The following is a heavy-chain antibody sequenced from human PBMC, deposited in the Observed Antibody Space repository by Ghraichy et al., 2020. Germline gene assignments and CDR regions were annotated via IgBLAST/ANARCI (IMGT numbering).Heavy chain of an antibody. CDR2: INQDGSEK. Sequence: GGSLRLSCAASGFTFSTYWMSWVRQAPGKGLEWVANINQDGSEKYYVDSVKGRFTISRDNAKNSLYLQMNSLRAEDTAVYYCARGFQWELCAFDIWGQGTMVTVSS. CDR3: ARGFQWELCAFDI. J-gene: IGHJ3*02. CDR1: GFTFSTYW. V-gene: IGHV3-7*03. D-gene: IGHD1-26*01.